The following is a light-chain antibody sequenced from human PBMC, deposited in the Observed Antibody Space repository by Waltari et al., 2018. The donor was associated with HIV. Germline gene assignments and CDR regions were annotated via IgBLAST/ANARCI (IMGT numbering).Light chain of an antibody. Sequence: HSVLTQPASVSGSPGQSITISCSGPTSDMSSLNFVSWYQQSPGRAPKLIIFEVSSRPSGISDRFAGSKSGDTASLTISALRTEDEADYFCSPYSPRGCVVFGGGTKVTVL. CDR2: EVS. V-gene: IGLV2-14*01. CDR3: SPYSPRGCVV. CDR1: TSDMSSLNF. J-gene: IGLJ3*02.